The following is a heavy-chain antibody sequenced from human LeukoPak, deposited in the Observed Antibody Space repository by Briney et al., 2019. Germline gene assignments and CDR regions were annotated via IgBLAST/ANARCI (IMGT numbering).Heavy chain of an antibody. CDR1: GYTFTGYY. Sequence: ASVKVSCKASGYTFTGYYMHWVRQAPGQGLEWMGWINPNSGGTNYAQKFQGRVTMTRDTSISTAYMELSRLRADDTAVYYCARRAGAYSHPYDYWGQGTLVTVSS. D-gene: IGHD4/OR15-4a*01. V-gene: IGHV1-2*02. CDR2: INPNSGGT. CDR3: ARRAGAYSHPYDY. J-gene: IGHJ4*02.